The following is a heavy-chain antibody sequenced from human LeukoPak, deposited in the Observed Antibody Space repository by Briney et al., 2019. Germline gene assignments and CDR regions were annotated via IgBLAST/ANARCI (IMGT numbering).Heavy chain of an antibody. CDR1: GGSFSGYY. J-gene: IGHJ5*02. CDR2: IYYSGST. V-gene: IGHV4-59*01. CDR3: ARGPYGSGSEGFDP. Sequence: SETLSLTCAVYGGSFSGYYWSWIRQPPGKGLEWIGYIYYSGSTNYNPSLKSRVTISVDTSKNQFSLKLSSVTAADTAVYYCARGPYGSGSEGFDPWGQGTLVTVSS. D-gene: IGHD3-10*01.